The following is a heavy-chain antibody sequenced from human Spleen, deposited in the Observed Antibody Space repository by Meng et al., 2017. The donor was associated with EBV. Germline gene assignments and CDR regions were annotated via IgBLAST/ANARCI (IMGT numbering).Heavy chain of an antibody. CDR2: IYWDDDK. CDR1: GFSLSSRGVG. D-gene: IGHD6-6*01. V-gene: IGHV2-5*02. Sequence: LEEPGPPLVKPTQTLTLTCTFSGFSLSSRGVGVGWIRQPPGKALEWLAVIYWDDDKRYSPSLKSRLTITKDTSKNQVVLTMTNMDPVDAATYYCAHIIAARPFDYWGQGTLVTVSS. J-gene: IGHJ4*02. CDR3: AHIIAARPFDY.